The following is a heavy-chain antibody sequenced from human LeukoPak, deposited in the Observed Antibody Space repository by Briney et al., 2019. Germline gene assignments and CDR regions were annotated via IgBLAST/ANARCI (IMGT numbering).Heavy chain of an antibody. CDR2: ITAYSTYNGNT. D-gene: IGHD1-26*01. CDR1: GYTFTSYS. J-gene: IGHJ4*02. CDR3: TSNLGQELLQGIFFDY. Sequence: ASVKVSCKASGYTFTSYSISWVRQAPGQGPEWMGWITAYSTYNGNTNCAQRFQGRVTMATDTSTSTAYMELRSLRSEDTDVCYCTSNLGQELLQGIFFDYWGQGTLVTVSS. V-gene: IGHV1-18*01.